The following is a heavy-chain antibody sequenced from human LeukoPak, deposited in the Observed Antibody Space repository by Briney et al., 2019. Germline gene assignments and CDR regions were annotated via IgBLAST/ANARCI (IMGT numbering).Heavy chain of an antibody. D-gene: IGHD5-12*01. V-gene: IGHV3-53*01. J-gene: IGHJ4*02. CDR3: ARGTIYSPRGEDF. Sequence: GGSLGLSCAASGFTVRSNYMSWVRQAPGKGLEWVSVIYSGGTTYYADSVKGRFTISRDNSKNTLYLQMNSLRAEDTAVYYCARGTIYSPRGEDFWGQGTLVTVSS. CDR1: GFTVRSNY. CDR2: IYSGGTT.